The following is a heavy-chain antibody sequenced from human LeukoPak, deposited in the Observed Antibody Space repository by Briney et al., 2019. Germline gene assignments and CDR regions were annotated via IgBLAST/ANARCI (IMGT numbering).Heavy chain of an antibody. D-gene: IGHD3-3*01. J-gene: IGHJ3*02. CDR3: ARPPVDFWSGYYGDAFDI. CDR2: IYYSGST. CDR1: GGSISSGDYY. V-gene: IGHV4-30-4*08. Sequence: SQTLSLTCTVSGGSISSGDYYWSWIRQPPGKGLEWIGYIYYSGSTYYNPSLKSRVTISVGTSKNQFSLKLSSVTAADTAVYYCARPPVDFWSGYYGDAFDIWGQGTMVTVSS.